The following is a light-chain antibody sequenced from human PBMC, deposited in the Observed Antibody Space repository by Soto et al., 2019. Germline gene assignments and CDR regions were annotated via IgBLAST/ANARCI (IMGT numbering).Light chain of an antibody. V-gene: IGKV3-20*01. CDR3: QQHNNWPPAK. CDR1: QSVSSTY. CDR2: GAS. J-gene: IGKJ1*01. Sequence: EILLTQSPGAKCLSPVERATLSCRASQSVSSTYVAWYQQKSGQAPRLLIYGASSRATGIPDRFSGSGSGTDFTLTISSLQSEDFAVYYCQQHNNWPPAKVGQGTKVDIK.